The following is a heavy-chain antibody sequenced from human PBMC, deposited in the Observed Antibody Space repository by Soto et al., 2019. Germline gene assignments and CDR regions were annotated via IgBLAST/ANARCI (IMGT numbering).Heavy chain of an antibody. V-gene: IGHV4-59*01. CDR3: ARAYSRGSTDY. D-gene: IGHD2-21*01. CDR1: GGSISSYY. J-gene: IGHJ4*02. CDR2: IYYSGST. Sequence: QVQLQESGPGLVKPSETLSLTCTVSGGSISSYYWSWIRQPPGKGLEWIGYIYYSGSTNYNASLSSRVAISVDTSKNQFALKLSSVTASDAAVYYCARAYSRGSTDYWGQGTLVTVCS.